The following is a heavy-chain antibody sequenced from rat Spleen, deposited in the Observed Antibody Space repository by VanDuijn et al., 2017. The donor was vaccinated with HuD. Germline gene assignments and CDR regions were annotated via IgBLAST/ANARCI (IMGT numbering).Heavy chain of an antibody. V-gene: IGHV5-25*01. CDR2: ISYDGSTA. CDR3: ARHGGYYNGDYLMDA. Sequence: EVQLVESGGGLVQPGRSMKLSCAASGFTFSNYDMVWVRQAPTKGLKWVSSISYDGSTAYYRDSVKGRFTISRDNAESTLYLQMDSLRSEDTATYYCARHGGYYNGDYLMDAWGQGASVTVSS. CDR1: GFTFSNYD. D-gene: IGHD1-1*01. J-gene: IGHJ4*01.